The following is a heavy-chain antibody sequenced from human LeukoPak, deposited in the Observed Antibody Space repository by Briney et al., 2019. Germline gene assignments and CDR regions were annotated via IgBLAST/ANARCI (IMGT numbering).Heavy chain of an antibody. V-gene: IGHV4-39*01. Sequence: SETLSLTCTVSGGSIRSSGYYWGWIRQPPGKGLEWIGSIYYSGSTYYNPSLKSRVTISVDTSKNQFSLKLSSVTAADTAVYYCARSDCSRTTCYTSPNWFDPWGQGTLVTVSS. D-gene: IGHD2-2*02. CDR2: IYYSGST. CDR1: GGSIRSSGYY. CDR3: ARSDCSRTTCYTSPNWFDP. J-gene: IGHJ5*02.